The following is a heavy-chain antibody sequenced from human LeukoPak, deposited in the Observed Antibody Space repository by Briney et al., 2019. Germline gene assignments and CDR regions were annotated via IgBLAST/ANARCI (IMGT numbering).Heavy chain of an antibody. J-gene: IGHJ4*02. CDR3: AKRTEPYSSSSSFDY. CDR2: ISSSSSYI. V-gene: IGHV3-21*04. D-gene: IGHD6-6*01. Sequence: GGSLRLSCAASGFTFSSYSMNWVRQAPGKGLEWVSSISSSSSYIYYADSVKGRFTISRDNAKNSLYLQMNSLRAGDTAVYYCAKRTEPYSSSSSFDYWGQGTLVTVSS. CDR1: GFTFSSYS.